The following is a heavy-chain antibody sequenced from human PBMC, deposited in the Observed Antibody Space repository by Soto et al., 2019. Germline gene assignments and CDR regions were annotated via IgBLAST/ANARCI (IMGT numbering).Heavy chain of an antibody. J-gene: IGHJ5*02. CDR1: GFTFISYS. D-gene: IGHD4-17*01. CDR3: ARAYLRWDNWLDP. CDR2: ISSSSSYI. Sequence: EGSLRLSCAASGFTFISYSMNWVRQAPGKGLEWVSSISSSSSYIYYADSVKGRFTISRDNAKNSLYLQMNSLRAEDTAVYYCARAYLRWDNWLDPWGQGTLVTVSS. V-gene: IGHV3-21*01.